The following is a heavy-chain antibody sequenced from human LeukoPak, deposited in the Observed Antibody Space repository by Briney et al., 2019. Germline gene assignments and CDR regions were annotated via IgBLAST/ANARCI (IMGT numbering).Heavy chain of an antibody. CDR3: ANRPTQTVAGHFEY. CDR2: ISVSGSST. CDR1: GFTFSNYA. V-gene: IGHV3-23*01. Sequence: GGSLRLSCAASGFTFSNYAMSWVRQAPGKGLEWLSSISVSGSSTYYTDSAKGRFTISRDNSKDTLYLQMNSLRAEDTAIYYCANRPTQTVAGHFEYWGKGALVPSPQ. D-gene: IGHD6-19*01. J-gene: IGHJ4*02.